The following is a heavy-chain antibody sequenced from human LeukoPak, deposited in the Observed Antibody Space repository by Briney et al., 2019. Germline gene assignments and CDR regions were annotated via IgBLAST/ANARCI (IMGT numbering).Heavy chain of an antibody. Sequence: GSLRLSCAASGFTFSDYYMSWIRQAPGKGLEWIGSIYYSGSTYYNPSLKSRVTISIDTSKNQFSLKLSSVTAADTAVYYCARHRGSGTYYDAFDIWGQGTMVTVSS. D-gene: IGHD1-26*01. CDR3: ARHRGSGTYYDAFDI. CDR2: IYYSGST. J-gene: IGHJ3*02. CDR1: GFTFSDYY. V-gene: IGHV4-39*01.